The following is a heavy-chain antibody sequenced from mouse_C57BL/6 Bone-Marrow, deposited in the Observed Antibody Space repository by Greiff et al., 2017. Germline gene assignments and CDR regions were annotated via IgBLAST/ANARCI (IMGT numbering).Heavy chain of an antibody. CDR2: IDPETGGT. Sequence: VQLQQSGAELVRPGASVTLSCKASGYTFTDYEMHWVKQTPVHGLEWIGAIDPETGGTAYNQKFKGKAILTADKYSSTAYMELSSLTSEDSAVYYCTARHRSFDYWGQGTTLTVSS. V-gene: IGHV1-15*01. CDR3: TARHRSFDY. J-gene: IGHJ2*01. CDR1: GYTFTDYE.